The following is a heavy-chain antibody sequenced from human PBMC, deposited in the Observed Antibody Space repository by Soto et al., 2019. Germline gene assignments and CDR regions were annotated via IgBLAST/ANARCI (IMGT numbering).Heavy chain of an antibody. J-gene: IGHJ5*01. CDR3: AKLRYFDWSAYNWFEY. Sequence: EASLRLSCAASGFTFSSYAMNWLRQAPGKGLEWVLGISGSGATTSYADSVKGRFTVSRDNSKNTLCLQMNSLRVEYTAVYHCAKLRYFDWSAYNWFEYWGQGT. V-gene: IGHV3-23*01. CDR1: GFTFSSYA. CDR2: ISGSGATT. D-gene: IGHD3-9*01.